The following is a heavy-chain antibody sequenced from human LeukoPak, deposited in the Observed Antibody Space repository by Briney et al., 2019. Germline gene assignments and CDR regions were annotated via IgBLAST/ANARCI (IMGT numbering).Heavy chain of an antibody. CDR2: MNPNSGHT. CDR3: ARSIVGVRKRNDY. J-gene: IGHJ4*02. CDR1: GYTFTSYD. V-gene: IGHV1-8*01. D-gene: IGHD1-26*01. Sequence: ASVKVSCKASGYTFTSYDIIWVRQASGQGLEWMGWMNPNSGHTGYAQRFQGRVTMTRTTSISTAYMELTSLTSEDSAVYYCARSIVGVRKRNDYWGQGTLVTVSS.